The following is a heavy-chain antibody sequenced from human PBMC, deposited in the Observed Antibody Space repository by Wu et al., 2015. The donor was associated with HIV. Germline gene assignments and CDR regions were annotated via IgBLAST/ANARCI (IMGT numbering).Heavy chain of an antibody. CDR3: AREAAAYYYDSSGPPNWFDP. CDR1: GGTFSSYA. J-gene: IGHJ5*02. CDR2: IIPIFGTA. Sequence: QVQLVQSGAEVKKPGSSVKVSCKASGGTFSSYAISWVRQAPGQGLEWMGGIIPIFGTANYAQKFQGRVTITTDESTSTAYMELSSLRSEDTAVYYCAREAAAYYYDSSGPPNWFDPWAREPWSPSPQ. D-gene: IGHD3-22*01. V-gene: IGHV1-69*05.